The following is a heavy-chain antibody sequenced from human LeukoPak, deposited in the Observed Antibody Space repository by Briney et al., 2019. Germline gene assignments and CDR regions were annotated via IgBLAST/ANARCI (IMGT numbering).Heavy chain of an antibody. V-gene: IGHV3-74*01. CDR1: GFTFSSYW. J-gene: IGHJ6*02. Sequence: PGGSLRLSCAASGFTFSSYWMHWVRQAPGKRLVWVSRVSGDGSTTNYADSVKGRFTIPRDNARNTLYLQMDGLRAEDTAVYHCARVGDGYDSLAMDVWGQGTTVTVSS. D-gene: IGHD5-12*01. CDR3: ARVGDGYDSLAMDV. CDR2: VSGDGSTT.